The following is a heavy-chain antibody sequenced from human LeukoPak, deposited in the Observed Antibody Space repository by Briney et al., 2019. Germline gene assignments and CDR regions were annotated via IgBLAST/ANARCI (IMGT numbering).Heavy chain of an antibody. CDR3: ARGLPHPFFDY. Sequence: PSETLSLTCTVSGGSISSSSYYWGWIRQPPGKGLEWIGSIYYSGSTYYNPSLKSRVTISVDTSKNQFSLKLSSVTAADTAVYYCARGLPHPFFDYWGQGTLVTVSS. CDR1: GGSISSSSYY. CDR2: IYYSGST. J-gene: IGHJ4*02. V-gene: IGHV4-39*07.